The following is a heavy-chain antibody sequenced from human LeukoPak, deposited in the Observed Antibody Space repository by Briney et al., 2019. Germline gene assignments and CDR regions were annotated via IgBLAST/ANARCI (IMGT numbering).Heavy chain of an antibody. CDR3: AKDRVQLWFAVSPDY. CDR2: VSYDGSNK. CDR1: GFTFSSYG. Sequence: GRSLRLSCAASGFTFSSYGMHWVRQAPGKGLEWVAVVSYDGSNKYYADSVKDRFTISRDNSKNTLYLQMNSLRAEDTAVYYCAKDRVQLWFAVSPDYWGQGTLVTVSS. J-gene: IGHJ4*02. D-gene: IGHD5-18*01. V-gene: IGHV3-30*18.